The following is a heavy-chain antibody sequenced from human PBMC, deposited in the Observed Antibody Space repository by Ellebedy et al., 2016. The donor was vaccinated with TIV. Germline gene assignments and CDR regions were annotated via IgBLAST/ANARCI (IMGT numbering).Heavy chain of an antibody. CDR2: ISGTSSYI. D-gene: IGHD1-7*01. J-gene: IGHJ4*02. Sequence: GESLKISXAASGFTFSSYTMNWVRQAPGKGLEWVSSISGTSSYIYYADSVKGRFTISRDNARNSLHLQMNSLRVEDTAVYYCARMTGTTGPNWGQGTLVTVSS. CDR3: ARMTGTTGPN. V-gene: IGHV3-21*01. CDR1: GFTFSSYT.